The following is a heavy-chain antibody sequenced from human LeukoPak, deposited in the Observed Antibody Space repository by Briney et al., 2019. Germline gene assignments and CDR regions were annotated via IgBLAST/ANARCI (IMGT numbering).Heavy chain of an antibody. J-gene: IGHJ5*02. Sequence: PSETLSLTCTVSSGSINTYYWSWIRQPPGKGLEWIGYIYYSGSTNYNPSLKSRVTISVDTSKNQFSLKLSSVTAADTAVYYCARDQGKRGPNWFDPWGQGTLVTVSS. CDR2: IYYSGST. V-gene: IGHV4-59*01. CDR3: ARDQGKRGPNWFDP. D-gene: IGHD3-10*01. CDR1: SGSINTYY.